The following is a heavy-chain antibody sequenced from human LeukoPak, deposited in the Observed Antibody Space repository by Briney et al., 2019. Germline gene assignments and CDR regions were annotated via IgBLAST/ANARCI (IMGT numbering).Heavy chain of an antibody. CDR1: GFTFSSYS. V-gene: IGHV3-21*01. CDR3: ARGPNEWFGEYDN. CDR2: ISSSGDYI. D-gene: IGHD3-10*01. J-gene: IGHJ4*02. Sequence: PGGALRLSCAASGFTFSSYSMSCVRQAPGKGLDWVSSISSSGDYIYYADSVKGRFTISRDNTKNSLYLQMNSLRVEDTAVFYCARGPNEWFGEYDNWGQGTLVTVSS.